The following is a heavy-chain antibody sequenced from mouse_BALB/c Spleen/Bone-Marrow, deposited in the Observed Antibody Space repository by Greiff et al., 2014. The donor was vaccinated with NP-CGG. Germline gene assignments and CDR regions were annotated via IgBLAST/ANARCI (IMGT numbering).Heavy chain of an antibody. CDR2: IDPPNGNT. D-gene: IGHD2-4*01. J-gene: IGHJ3*01. V-gene: IGHV14-3*02. Sequence: VQLQQSGAELVKPGASVKLSCTASGFNIKDTYMHWVKQRPEQGLEWIGRIDPPNGNTKYDPKFQGKATITADTSSNTAYLQLSSLTSEDTAVYYCAMITTGAWFAYWGQGTLVTVSA. CDR3: AMITTGAWFAY. CDR1: GFNIKDTY.